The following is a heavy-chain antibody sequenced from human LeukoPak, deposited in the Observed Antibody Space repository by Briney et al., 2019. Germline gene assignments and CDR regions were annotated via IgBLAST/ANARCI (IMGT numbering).Heavy chain of an antibody. CDR2: IYHSGSI. CDR3: ARHPRWFPFDY. V-gene: IGHV4-38-2*02. CDR1: GYFISSGYY. Sequence: SETLSLTCSVSGYFISSGYYWGWIRQPPGKGLEWIGSIYHSGSIYYNPSLKSRVTISVDTSKNQFPLKLSSVTAADTAVYYCARHPRWFPFDYWGQGTLVTVSS. D-gene: IGHD2-15*01. J-gene: IGHJ4*02.